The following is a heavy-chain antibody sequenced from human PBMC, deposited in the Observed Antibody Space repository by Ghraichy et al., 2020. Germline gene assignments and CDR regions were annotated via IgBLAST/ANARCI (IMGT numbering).Heavy chain of an antibody. V-gene: IGHV3-48*01. CDR1: AFTFSSYS. CDR3: ARAHYCSSTSCYLSMDV. CDR2: ISSSSSTI. Sequence: GGSLRLSCAASAFTFSSYSMNWVRQAPGKGLEWVSYISSSSSTIYYADSVKGRFTISRDNAKNSLYLQMNSLRAEDTAVYYCARAHYCSSTSCYLSMDVWGQGTTVTVSS. J-gene: IGHJ6*02. D-gene: IGHD2-2*01.